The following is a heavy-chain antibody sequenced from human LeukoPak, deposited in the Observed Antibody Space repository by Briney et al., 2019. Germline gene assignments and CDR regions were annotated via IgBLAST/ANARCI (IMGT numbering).Heavy chain of an antibody. J-gene: IGHJ5*02. D-gene: IGHD5-12*01. CDR1: GGSISSYY. CDR3: ARHSGSGYDYYWFAP. V-gene: IGHV4-4*07. Sequence: SETLSLTCTVSGGSISSYYWSWIRQPAGKGLEGRGRIYTSGSTNYNPSLKSRITMSVDTSKTQFSLQLSPVTAADTAVYYCARHSGSGYDYYWFAPWGQGTLVTVSS. CDR2: IYTSGST.